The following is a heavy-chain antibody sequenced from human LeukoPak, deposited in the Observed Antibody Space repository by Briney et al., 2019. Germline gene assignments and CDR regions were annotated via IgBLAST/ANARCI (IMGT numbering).Heavy chain of an antibody. Sequence: GRSLRLSCAASGFTFSSYAMSWVRQVPGKGLEWVSVMSGSGNSTFYADSVKGRFTISRDNSKNTLYLQMNSLRVEDTAIYYCAKDQEYSYNAARGFFDYWGQGTLVTVSS. J-gene: IGHJ4*02. V-gene: IGHV3-23*01. D-gene: IGHD5-18*01. CDR3: AKDQEYSYNAARGFFDY. CDR2: MSGSGNST. CDR1: GFTFSSYA.